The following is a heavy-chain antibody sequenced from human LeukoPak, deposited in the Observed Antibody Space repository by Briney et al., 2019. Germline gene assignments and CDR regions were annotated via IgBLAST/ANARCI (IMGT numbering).Heavy chain of an antibody. CDR3: AKDLSSGWYRYYFDY. CDR2: ISGSGGST. CDR1: GFTFSSYA. J-gene: IGHJ4*02. D-gene: IGHD6-19*01. Sequence: TGGSLRLSCAASGFTFSSYAMSWVRRAPGKGLEWVSAISGSGGSTYYADSVKGRFTISRDNSKNTLYLQMNSLRAEDTAVYYCAKDLSSGWYRYYFDYWGQGTLVTVSS. V-gene: IGHV3-23*01.